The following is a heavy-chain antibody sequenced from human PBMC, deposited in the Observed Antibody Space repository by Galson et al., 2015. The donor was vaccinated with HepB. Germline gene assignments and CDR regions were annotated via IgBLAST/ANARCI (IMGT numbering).Heavy chain of an antibody. D-gene: IGHD1-26*01. CDR1: GFTFGTYG. J-gene: IGHJ4*02. CDR2: ISYDGSNK. Sequence: SLRLSCAASGFTFGTYGMHWVRQAPGKGLEWVAVISYDGSNKYYADSVKGRFTISRGNSKNTLYLQMNSLRAEDTAVYYCAKGFLGGKYDGECFDYWGQGTLVTVSS. V-gene: IGHV3-30*18. CDR3: AKGFLGGKYDGECFDY.